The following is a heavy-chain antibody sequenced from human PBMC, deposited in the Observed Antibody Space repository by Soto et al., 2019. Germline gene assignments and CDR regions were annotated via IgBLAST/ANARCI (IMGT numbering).Heavy chain of an antibody. V-gene: IGHV4-34*01. Sequence: SETLSLTCAVYGGSFSGYYWSWIRQPPGKGLEWIGEINHSGSTNYNPSLKSRVTISVDTSKNQFSLKLSSVTAADTAVYYCARGPITMVRGVITYYYYGMDVWGQGTTVTVSS. CDR2: INHSGST. CDR1: GGSFSGYY. D-gene: IGHD3-10*01. CDR3: ARGPITMVRGVITYYYYGMDV. J-gene: IGHJ6*02.